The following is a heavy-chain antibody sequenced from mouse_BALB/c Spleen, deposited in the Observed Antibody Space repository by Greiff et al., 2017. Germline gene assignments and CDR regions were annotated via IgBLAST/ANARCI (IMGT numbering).Heavy chain of an antibody. D-gene: IGHD2-1*01. J-gene: IGHJ3*01. CDR1: GFTFSSYA. CDR2: ISSGGIYT. Sequence: EVQLVESGGGLVKPGGSLKLSCAASGFTFSSYAMSWVRQSPEKRLEWVAEISSGGIYTYYPDTVTGRFTISRDNAKNTLYLEMSSLRSEDTAMYYCARGGNYVPWFAYWGQGTLVTVSA. CDR3: ARGGNYVPWFAY. V-gene: IGHV5-9-4*01.